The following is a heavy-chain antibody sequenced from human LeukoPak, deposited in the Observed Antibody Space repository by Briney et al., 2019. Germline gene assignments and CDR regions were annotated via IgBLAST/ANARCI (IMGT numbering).Heavy chain of an antibody. CDR1: GYTFTSYD. CDR3: AVQRYSSSSGDFDY. Sequence: ASVKVPCKASGYTFTSYDINWVRQATGQGLEWMGWMNPNSGNTGYAQKFQGRVTMTRNTSISTAYMELSSLRSEDTAVYYCAVQRYSSSSGDFDYWGQGTLVTVSS. J-gene: IGHJ4*02. CDR2: MNPNSGNT. D-gene: IGHD6-6*01. V-gene: IGHV1-8*01.